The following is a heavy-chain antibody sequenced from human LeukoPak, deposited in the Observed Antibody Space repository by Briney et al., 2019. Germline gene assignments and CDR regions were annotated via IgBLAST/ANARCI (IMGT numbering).Heavy chain of an antibody. CDR1: GVSISGSNYY. D-gene: IGHD3-10*01. V-gene: IGHV4-39*01. Sequence: PSETLSLTCTVSGVSISGSNYYWGWIRQPPGKGLEWIASSYYSEYTSYNPSLKSRVTMSVDTSKNQFSLKLSSVTAADTAVYFCARTPDITMVRGVGLFDPWGQGTLVSVSS. CDR2: SYYSEYT. CDR3: ARTPDITMVRGVGLFDP. J-gene: IGHJ5*02.